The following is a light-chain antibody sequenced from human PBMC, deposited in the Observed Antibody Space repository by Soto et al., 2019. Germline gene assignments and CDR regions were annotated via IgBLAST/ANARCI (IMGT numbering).Light chain of an antibody. CDR3: QQYLT. J-gene: IGKJ4*01. Sequence: EIVLTQSPGTLSLSPGERATLSCRASQSVSSRYVAWYQQKPGQAPRLLNYGASSRDTGIPDRFSGSGSGTAFTLTISRLEPEDFAVYYCQQYLTFGGGTKVEIK. CDR2: GAS. V-gene: IGKV3-20*01. CDR1: QSVSSRY.